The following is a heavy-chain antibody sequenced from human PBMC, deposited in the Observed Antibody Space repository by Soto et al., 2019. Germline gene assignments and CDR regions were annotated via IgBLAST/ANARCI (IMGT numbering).Heavy chain of an antibody. CDR2: IIPILGIA. Sequence: GASVKVSCKASGGTFSRYTISWVRQAPGQGLEWMGRIIPILGIANYAQKFQGRVTITADKSTSTAYMELSSLRSEDTAVYYCARGFTNGVWAYYFDYWGQGTLVTVSS. CDR1: GGTFSRYT. V-gene: IGHV1-69*02. CDR3: ARGFTNGVWAYYFDY. D-gene: IGHD2-8*01. J-gene: IGHJ4*02.